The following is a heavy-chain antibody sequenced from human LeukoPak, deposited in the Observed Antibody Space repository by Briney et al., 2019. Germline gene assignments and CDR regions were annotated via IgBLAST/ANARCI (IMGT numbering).Heavy chain of an antibody. D-gene: IGHD3-9*01. J-gene: IGHJ4*02. Sequence: SETLSLTCTVSTGSIRGDGYYWSWIRQHPGKGLEWLGHINSNGETHYNPSLKSRLTISVDTSKSQFSLELSSATAADTAVYYCARADLAGYQEDFDFWGQGALVTVSS. CDR3: ARADLAGYQEDFDF. V-gene: IGHV4-31*03. CDR2: INSNGET. CDR1: TGSIRGDGYY.